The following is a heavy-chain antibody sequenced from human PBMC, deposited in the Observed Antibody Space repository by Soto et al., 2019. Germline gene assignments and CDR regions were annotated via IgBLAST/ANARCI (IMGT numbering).Heavy chain of an antibody. D-gene: IGHD6-19*01. Sequence: ASVKVSCKASGYTFTSYAMHWVRQAPGQRLEWMGWINAGNGNTKYSQKFQGRVTITRDTSASTAYMELSSLRSEDTAVYYCARDWQWLVRGGGGYYYGMDVWGQGTTVTVSS. V-gene: IGHV1-3*01. CDR1: GYTFTSYA. CDR2: INAGNGNT. CDR3: ARDWQWLVRGGGGYYYGMDV. J-gene: IGHJ6*02.